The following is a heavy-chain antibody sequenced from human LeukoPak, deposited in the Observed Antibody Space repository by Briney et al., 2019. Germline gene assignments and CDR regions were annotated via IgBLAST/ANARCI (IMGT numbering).Heavy chain of an antibody. CDR1: GGSFSGYY. J-gene: IGHJ4*02. CDR3: ARGLIGGIVGAPRNYYFDY. D-gene: IGHD1-26*01. CDR2: INHSGST. Sequence: PSETLSLTCVVYGGSFSGYYWSWIRQPPGKGLEWIGEINHSGSTNYNPSLKSRVTISVDTSKNQFSLKLSSVTAADTAVYYCARGLIGGIVGAPRNYYFDYWGQGTLVTVSS. V-gene: IGHV4-34*01.